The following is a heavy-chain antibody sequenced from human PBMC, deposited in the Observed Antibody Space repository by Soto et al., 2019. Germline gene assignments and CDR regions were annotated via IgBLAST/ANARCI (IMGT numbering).Heavy chain of an antibody. J-gene: IGHJ6*03. V-gene: IGHV1-18*01. CDR3: ARDRWEWLLYGGYYYYYRDV. CDR1: GYTFTSYG. D-gene: IGHD3-3*01. Sequence: QVQLVQSGAEVKKPGASVKVSCKASGYTFTSYGISWVRQAPGQGLEWMGWISAYNGNTNYAQKLQSRVTMTTDTSTSTAYMELRSLRSDDTAVYYCARDRWEWLLYGGYYYYYRDVWGKGTTVTVSS. CDR2: ISAYNGNT.